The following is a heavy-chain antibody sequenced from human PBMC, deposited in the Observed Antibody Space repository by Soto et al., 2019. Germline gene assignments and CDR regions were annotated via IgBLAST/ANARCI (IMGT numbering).Heavy chain of an antibody. V-gene: IGHV1-18*04. D-gene: IGHD6-19*01. CDR3: ARDAQSKAVAADVSSDY. CDR2: ITAYNGNR. J-gene: IGHJ4*02. Sequence: QIQLVQSGPEVRKPGASVKVSCKASGYTFRNYGIKWVRQAPGQGLEWVGWITAYNGNRHHAEKFQGRVTMTTDTSTSSTYMELRSLTSDDTAVYYCARDAQSKAVAADVSSDYLGEGTLVTVSP. CDR1: GYTFRNYG.